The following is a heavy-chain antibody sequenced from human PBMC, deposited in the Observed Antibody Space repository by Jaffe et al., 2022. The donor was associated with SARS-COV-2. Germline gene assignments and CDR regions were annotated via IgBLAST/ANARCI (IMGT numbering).Heavy chain of an antibody. CDR1: GGTFSSYA. CDR2: IIPIFGTA. Sequence: QVQLVQSGAEVKKPGSSVKVSCKASGGTFSSYAISWVRQAPGQGLEWMGGIIPIFGTANYAQKFQGRVTITADESTSTAYMELSSLRSEDTAVYYCARCPYCSGGSCFEKGYYYYYGMDVWGQGTTVTVSS. V-gene: IGHV1-69*01. CDR3: ARCPYCSGGSCFEKGYYYYYGMDV. D-gene: IGHD2-15*01. J-gene: IGHJ6*02.